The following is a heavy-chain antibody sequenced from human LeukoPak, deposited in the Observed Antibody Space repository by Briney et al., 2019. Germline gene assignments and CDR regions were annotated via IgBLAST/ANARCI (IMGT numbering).Heavy chain of an antibody. V-gene: IGHV4-59*01. Sequence: SETLSLTCTVSGGSISSYYWSWIRQPPGKGLEWIGYIYFSGSTNYNPSLKSRFTISVNITKKQFSLKLSSVTAADTAVYYCARATDYHEGAFDIWGQGTMVTVSS. CDR3: ARATDYHEGAFDI. CDR2: IYFSGST. CDR1: GGSISSYY. D-gene: IGHD4-17*01. J-gene: IGHJ3*02.